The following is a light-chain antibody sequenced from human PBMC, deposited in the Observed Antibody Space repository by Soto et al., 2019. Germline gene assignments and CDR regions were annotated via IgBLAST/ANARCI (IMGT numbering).Light chain of an antibody. CDR2: EVN. CDR3: SSYLGSNSVI. V-gene: IGLV2-8*01. CDR1: RSDVGGYNY. J-gene: IGLJ2*01. Sequence: QSALTQPPSASGSPGQSITISCTGNRSDVGGYNYVSWHQQHPGKAPKLMIYEVNKRPSGVPDRFSGSKSGNTASLTVSGLQAEDEADYYCSSYLGSNSVIFGGGTKLTVL.